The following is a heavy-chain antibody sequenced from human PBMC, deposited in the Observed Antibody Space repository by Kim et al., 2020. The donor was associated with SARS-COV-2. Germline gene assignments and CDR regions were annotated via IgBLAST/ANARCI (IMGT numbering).Heavy chain of an antibody. CDR3: AKDMGSWIGSQSPILGSKSGSGDGMDV. CDR1: GFTFGDYA. V-gene: IGHV3-9*01. D-gene: IGHD5-12*01. Sequence: GGSLRLSCAASGFTFGDYAMHWVRQAPGKGLEWVSGISWNSGSIGYADSVKGRFTISRDNAKNSLYLQMNSLRAEDTALYYCAKDMGSWIGSQSPILGSKSGSGDGMDVWGQGTTVTVSS. CDR2: ISWNSGSI. J-gene: IGHJ6*02.